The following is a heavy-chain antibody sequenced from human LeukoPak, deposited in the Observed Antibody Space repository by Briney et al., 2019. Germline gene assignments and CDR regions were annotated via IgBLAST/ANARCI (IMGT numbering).Heavy chain of an antibody. J-gene: IGHJ4*02. Sequence: SVKVSCKASGGTFSSYAISWVRQAPGQGLEWMGRIIPIFGTANYAQKFQGRVTITTDESTSTAYMELSSLRSEDTAVYYCARLTEGSLLPEDYWGQGTLVAVSS. CDR1: GGTFSSYA. V-gene: IGHV1-69*05. CDR3: ARLTEGSLLPEDY. CDR2: IIPIFGTA. D-gene: IGHD1-14*01.